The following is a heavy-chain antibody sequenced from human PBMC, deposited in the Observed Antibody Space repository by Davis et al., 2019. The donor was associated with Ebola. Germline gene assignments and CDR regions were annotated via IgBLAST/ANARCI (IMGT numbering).Heavy chain of an antibody. CDR3: ATSLTAMVRYYYYGMDV. Sequence: AASVKVSCKASGYTFTSYDINWVRQATGQGLEWMGWMNPNSGNTGYAQKFQGRVTMTRDTSTSTVYMELSSLRSEDTAVYYCATSLTAMVRYYYYGMDVWGQGTTVTVSS. J-gene: IGHJ6*02. CDR1: GYTFTSYD. CDR2: MNPNSGNT. D-gene: IGHD5-18*01. V-gene: IGHV1-8*01.